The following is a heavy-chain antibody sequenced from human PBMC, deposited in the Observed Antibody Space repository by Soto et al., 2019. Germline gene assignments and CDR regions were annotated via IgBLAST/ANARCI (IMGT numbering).Heavy chain of an antibody. CDR2: IYYAGST. Sequence: SETLSLTCTVSGGSFSPHYWSWIRQPPGKGLEWVGYIYYAGSTSYNPSLRGRVTISLETSKSQFSLRLSSVTAADTAVYYCARADRYCSGGSCYSGWFDPWGQGTLVAVSS. J-gene: IGHJ5*02. CDR3: ARADRYCSGGSCYSGWFDP. D-gene: IGHD2-15*01. CDR1: GGSFSPHY. V-gene: IGHV4-59*11.